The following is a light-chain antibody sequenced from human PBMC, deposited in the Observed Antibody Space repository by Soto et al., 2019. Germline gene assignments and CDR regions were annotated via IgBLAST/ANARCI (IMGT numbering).Light chain of an antibody. CDR1: QSVSSK. CDR3: QQYNDWPPYT. J-gene: IGKJ2*01. CDR2: DAS. Sequence: EIVMTQSPTTVSVSPGERATLSCRASQSVSSKLAWYQQKPGQPPRLLFFDASARATGAPDRFRGSGSGTEFILTISGLQSEDFAVYYCQQYNDWPPYTFGQGTKLEMK. V-gene: IGKV3-15*01.